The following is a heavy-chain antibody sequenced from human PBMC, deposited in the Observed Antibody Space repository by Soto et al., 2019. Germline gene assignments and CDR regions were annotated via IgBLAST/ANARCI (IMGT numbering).Heavy chain of an antibody. D-gene: IGHD3-3*01. V-gene: IGHV1-8*01. J-gene: IGHJ6*02. CDR1: GYTFTSYD. Sequence: QVQLVQSGAEVKKPGASVKVSCKASGYTFTSYDINWVRQATGQGLEWMGWMNPNSANTGYAQKFQGRVTMTRNTSICTACMELSSLTSEYTAVYYCATGYYDFWSGYYPALGYYYYGMDVCGQGTTVTVSS. CDR3: ATGYYDFWSGYYPALGYYYYGMDV. CDR2: MNPNSANT.